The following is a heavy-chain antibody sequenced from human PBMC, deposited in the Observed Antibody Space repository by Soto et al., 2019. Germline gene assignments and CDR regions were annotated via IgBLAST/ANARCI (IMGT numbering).Heavy chain of an antibody. CDR2: LWYDGTKK. V-gene: IGHV3-33*01. J-gene: IGHJ5*02. CDR1: GFSLRTYG. Sequence: QVQLVESGGGVVQSGRSLTLSCAASGFSLRTYGMQWLRRAPGKGLEWVAFLWYDGTKKFYANTVKGRSTISKDNSNNILYMQMSGLRAEDTAVCYCARDVVTAVAGSVNWFDPWGQGTLVTVSS. D-gene: IGHD6-19*01. CDR3: ARDVVTAVAGSVNWFDP.